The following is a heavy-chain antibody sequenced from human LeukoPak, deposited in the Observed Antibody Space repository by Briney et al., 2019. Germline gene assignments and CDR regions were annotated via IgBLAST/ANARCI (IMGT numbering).Heavy chain of an antibody. D-gene: IGHD2-8*01. CDR3: ARAPNGFGAFDI. J-gene: IGHJ3*02. CDR1: GGXMGSYY. Sequence: PSETLSLTCTVSGGXMGSYYCVWIRQPPGKGLEWIGYIYYSGSTDYNPSLKSRVTISVDTSKNQFSLKMSSVTAADTAVYYCARAPNGFGAFDIWGPGTMVTVSS. V-gene: IGHV4-59*01. CDR2: IYYSGST.